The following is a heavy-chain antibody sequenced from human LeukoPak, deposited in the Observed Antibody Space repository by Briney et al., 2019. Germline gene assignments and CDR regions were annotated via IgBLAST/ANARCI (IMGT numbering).Heavy chain of an antibody. CDR1: GFTFISYS. J-gene: IGHJ4*02. CDR2: ICSSSSYI. D-gene: IGHD3-10*01. CDR3: ARDHRLDYYGTRDYYFDY. Sequence: PGGSLRLSCAASGFTFISYSMNWVRQAPGKGLECVSSICSSSSYIHYADSVKGRFTISRDNAKNSLYLEMNSLRAEDTALYYCARDHRLDYYGTRDYYFDYWGQGTLVTVSS. V-gene: IGHV3-21*01.